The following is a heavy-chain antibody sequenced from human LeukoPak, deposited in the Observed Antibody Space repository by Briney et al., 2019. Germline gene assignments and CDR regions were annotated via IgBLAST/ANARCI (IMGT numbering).Heavy chain of an antibody. Sequence: GGSLRLSCAASGFTFSSYEMNWVRQAPGKGLEWVSYISSSGSTTYYADSVKGRFTISRDNTKNSLYLQMNSLRAEDTAVYYCARVHYDSSGYSALDYWGQGTLVTVSS. CDR1: GFTFSSYE. CDR2: ISSSGSTT. V-gene: IGHV3-48*03. D-gene: IGHD3-22*01. CDR3: ARVHYDSSGYSALDY. J-gene: IGHJ4*02.